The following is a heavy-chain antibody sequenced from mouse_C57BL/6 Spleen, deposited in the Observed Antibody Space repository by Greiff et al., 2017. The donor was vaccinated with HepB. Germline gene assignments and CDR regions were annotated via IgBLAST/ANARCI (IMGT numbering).Heavy chain of an antibody. D-gene: IGHD4-1*01. V-gene: IGHV1-69*01. Sequence: VKLQQPGAELVMPGASVKLSCKASGYTFTSYWMHWVKQRPGQGLEWIGEIDPSDSYTNYNQKFKGKSTLTVDKSSSTAYMQLSSLTSEDSAVYYCARGGNWDEVDYWGQGTTLTVSS. CDR2: IDPSDSYT. J-gene: IGHJ2*01. CDR3: ARGGNWDEVDY. CDR1: GYTFTSYW.